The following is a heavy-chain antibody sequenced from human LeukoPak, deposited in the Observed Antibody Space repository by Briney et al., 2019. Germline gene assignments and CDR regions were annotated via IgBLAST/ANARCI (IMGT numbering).Heavy chain of an antibody. CDR1: GVSISNYY. CDR2: HSYSGGA. J-gene: IGHJ3*02. V-gene: IGHV4-59*01. CDR3: ARGLIRGACDI. Sequence: SETLSLTCTVSGVSISNYYWNYFRQSPGKGLEWIGYHSYSGGANYNPSLESRVTISLDTSKDRFSLSLSSVTAADTAVYYCARGLIRGACDIWGHGTMVTVSS. D-gene: IGHD3-16*01.